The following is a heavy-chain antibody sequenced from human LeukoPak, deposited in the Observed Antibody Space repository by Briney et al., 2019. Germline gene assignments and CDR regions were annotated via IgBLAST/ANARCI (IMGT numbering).Heavy chain of an antibody. V-gene: IGHV3-64D*06. CDR3: VKDLGGSGSYQYYFDY. CDR1: GFTFSSYA. Sequence: GGSLRLSCSASGFTFSSYAMHRVRQAPGKGLEYVSAISSNGGSTYYADSVKGRFTISRDNSKNTLYLQMSSLRAEDTAVYYCVKDLGGSGSYQYYFDYWGQGTLVTVSS. CDR2: ISSNGGST. D-gene: IGHD3-10*01. J-gene: IGHJ4*02.